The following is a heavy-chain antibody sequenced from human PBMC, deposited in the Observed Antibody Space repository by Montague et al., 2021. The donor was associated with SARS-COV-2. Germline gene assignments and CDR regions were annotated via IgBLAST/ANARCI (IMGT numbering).Heavy chain of an antibody. D-gene: IGHD1-26*01. CDR2: ISGSGTST. CDR3: AKGGRGRGSYGAAGLDY. CDR1: GFIFSSYA. Sequence: SLRLSCAASGFIFSSYAMSWVRQAPGKGLEWVSTISGSGTSTSDADSVKGRFTTSRDNSKNTLYLQMNSLGAEDTALYYCAKGGRGRGSYGAAGLDYWGQGTLVTVSS. J-gene: IGHJ4*02. V-gene: IGHV3-23*01.